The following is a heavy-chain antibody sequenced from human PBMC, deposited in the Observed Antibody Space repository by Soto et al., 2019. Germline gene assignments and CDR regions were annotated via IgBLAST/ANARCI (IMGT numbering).Heavy chain of an antibody. CDR3: ARGNHRWLQLWYFDL. Sequence: QVQLVQSGAEVKKPGSSVTVSCKASGGTFSSYTINWVRQAPGQGLEWMGGIIPIFGTANYAQKFQGRVTITADESTSTAYMELSSLRSVDTAVYYCARGNHRWLQLWYFDLWGRGTLVTVSS. CDR1: GGTFSSYT. D-gene: IGHD5-12*01. CDR2: IIPIFGTA. V-gene: IGHV1-69*12. J-gene: IGHJ2*01.